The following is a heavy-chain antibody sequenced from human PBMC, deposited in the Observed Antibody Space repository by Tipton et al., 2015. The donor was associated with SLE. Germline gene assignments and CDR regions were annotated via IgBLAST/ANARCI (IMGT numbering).Heavy chain of an antibody. J-gene: IGHJ3*02. Sequence: SLRLSCEVSGFTFEDYAMHWVRQVPGKGLEWVAGINWNSNRIGYAESVKGRFTISRDNAKKSLYLQMNSLRVEDTALYYCAKDIGYAGYGVGVFDISGQGTMVTVSS. CDR1: GFTFEDYA. CDR2: INWNSNRI. CDR3: AKDIGYAGYGVGVFDI. D-gene: IGHD3-9*01. V-gene: IGHV3-9*01.